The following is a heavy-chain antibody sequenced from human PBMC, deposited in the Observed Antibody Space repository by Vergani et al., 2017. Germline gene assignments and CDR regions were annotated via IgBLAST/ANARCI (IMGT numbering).Heavy chain of an antibody. V-gene: IGHV3-33*06. CDR2: IWYDGSNK. D-gene: IGHD7-27*01. CDR3: AKDEGSNWGGDY. CDR1: GFTFSSYG. J-gene: IGHJ4*02. Sequence: QVQLVESGGGVVQPGRSLRLSCAASGFTFSSYGMHWVRQAPGKGLEWVAVIWYDGSNKYYADSVKGRFTISRDNSKNTLYLQMNSLRAEDTAVYYCAKDEGSNWGGDYWGQGTLVTVSS.